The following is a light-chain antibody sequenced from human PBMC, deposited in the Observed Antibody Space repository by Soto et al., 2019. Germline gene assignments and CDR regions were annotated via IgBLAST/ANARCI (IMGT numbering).Light chain of an antibody. V-gene: IGKV3-11*01. J-gene: IGKJ5*01. Sequence: VLTQSPATLSLSPGERATLSCRASENVRTFVDWYQQKPGQAPRLLIYGASNRATDIPARFSGSGSGTDFTLTISNLEPEDFAVYYCQQRNNWPITFGQGTRLEIK. CDR2: GAS. CDR3: QQRNNWPIT. CDR1: ENVRTF.